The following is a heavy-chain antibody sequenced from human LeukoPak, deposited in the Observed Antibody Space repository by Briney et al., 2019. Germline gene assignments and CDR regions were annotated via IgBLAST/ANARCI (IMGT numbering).Heavy chain of an antibody. J-gene: IGHJ5*02. CDR1: GGSISSYY. D-gene: IGHD3-10*01. V-gene: IGHV4-4*07. Sequence: SETLSLTCTVSGGSISSYYWSWIRQPAGKGLEWIGRIYTSGSTNYNPSLKSRVTMSVDTSKNQFSLKLSSVTAADTAVYYCARDSKGITMVRGVPLNWFDPWGQRTLVTVSS. CDR2: IYTSGST. CDR3: ARDSKGITMVRGVPLNWFDP.